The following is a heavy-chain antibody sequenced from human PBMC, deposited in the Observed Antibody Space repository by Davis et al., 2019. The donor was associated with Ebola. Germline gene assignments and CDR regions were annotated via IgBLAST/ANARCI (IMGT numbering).Heavy chain of an antibody. Sequence: SHTLSLICAISGDSVPSNSAAWNWIRQSPSRGLEWLGRTYYRSKWYNDYALSVKSRLTINPDASKNQFSLQLNSVTPEDTAVYYCAREGLYGDYYFDYWGQGTLVTVSS. D-gene: IGHD4-17*01. CDR1: GDSVPSNSAA. J-gene: IGHJ4*02. CDR2: TYYRSKWYN. V-gene: IGHV6-1*01. CDR3: AREGLYGDYYFDY.